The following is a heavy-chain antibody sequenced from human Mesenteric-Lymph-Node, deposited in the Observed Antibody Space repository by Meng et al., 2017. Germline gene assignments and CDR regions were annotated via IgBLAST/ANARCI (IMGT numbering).Heavy chain of an antibody. CDR3: ARAVRTGYHAFDI. CDR1: GVTFSSYA. CDR2: ISYDGSNK. V-gene: IGHV3-30*01. Sequence: GQWVEAGGGVAQPWRSLRLSLASSGVTFSSYAMHWVRQAPGKGLECVAVISYDGSNKYYADSVKGRFTISRDNSKNTLYLQMNSLRAEDTAVYYCARAVRTGYHAFDIWGQGTMVTVSS. D-gene: IGHD5-12*01. J-gene: IGHJ3*02.